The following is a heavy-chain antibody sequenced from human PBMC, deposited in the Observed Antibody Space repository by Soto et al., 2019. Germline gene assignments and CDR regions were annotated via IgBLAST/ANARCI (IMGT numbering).Heavy chain of an antibody. J-gene: IGHJ1*01. CDR1: GDSITTYY. V-gene: IGHV4-59*01. CDR3: ASFTWRASKYFQF. Sequence: SETLSLTCSVSGDSITTYYWSWIRQPPGKGLEWIGYVYHSGSTIYDPSLKGRVTILLDRSKNQFSLNLISVTAADTAVYYYASFTWRASKYFQFWGQGTLVTVSS. D-gene: IGHD1-1*01. CDR2: VYHSGST.